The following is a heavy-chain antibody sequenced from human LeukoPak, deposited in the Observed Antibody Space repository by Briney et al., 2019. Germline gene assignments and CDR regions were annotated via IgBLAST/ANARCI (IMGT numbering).Heavy chain of an antibody. Sequence: SETLSLTCTVSGGSISSYYWSWIRQPPGKGLEWIGYIYYSGSTNYNPSLKSRVTISVDASKNQFSLKLSSVTAADTAVYYCARGIVVVTAIIDAFDIWGQGTMVTVSS. D-gene: IGHD2-21*02. J-gene: IGHJ3*02. CDR1: GGSISSYY. CDR2: IYYSGST. CDR3: ARGIVVVTAIIDAFDI. V-gene: IGHV4-59*12.